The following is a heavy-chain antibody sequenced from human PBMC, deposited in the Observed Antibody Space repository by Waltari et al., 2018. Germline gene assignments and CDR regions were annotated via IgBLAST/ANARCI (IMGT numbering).Heavy chain of an antibody. J-gene: IGHJ4*02. CDR3: ARESIMITFGGVIGPTGYFDY. D-gene: IGHD3-16*02. CDR1: GGSISSGGYY. V-gene: IGHV4-31*01. CDR2: IYYSGST. Sequence: QVQLQESGPGLVKPSQTLSLTCTVSGGSISSGGYYWSWIRQHPGKGLEGIGYIYYSGSTYYNPSLKRVVTRSVDTSKNQFYLKLSSGTAADTAVYYCARESIMITFGGVIGPTGYFDYWGQGTLVTVSS.